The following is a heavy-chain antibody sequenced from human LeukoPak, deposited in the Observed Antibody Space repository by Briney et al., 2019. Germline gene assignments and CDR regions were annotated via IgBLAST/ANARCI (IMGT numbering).Heavy chain of an antibody. CDR1: GDIVSSISAA. V-gene: IGHV6-1*01. CDR3: ARRGPAGSSSSGMAV. J-gene: IGHJ6*01. Sequence: SQTLSLTCALSGDIVSSISAACKWIRQSPSRGLEWLGRTYYRSKWYNDYAVSVKSRITINPDTSKNQFSLQLNSVTPEDTAVYYCARRGPAGSSSSGMAVGRQATTVTVSS. CDR2: TYYRSKWYN. D-gene: IGHD6-6*01.